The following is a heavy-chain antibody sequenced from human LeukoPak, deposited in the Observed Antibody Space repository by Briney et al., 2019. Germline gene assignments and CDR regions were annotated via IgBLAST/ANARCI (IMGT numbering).Heavy chain of an antibody. CDR2: IYYSGST. V-gene: IGHV4-61*01. J-gene: IGHJ5*02. Sequence: PSETLSLTCTVSGDSITSGSYYWSWIRQPPGKGLEWIGYIYYSGSTNYNPSLKSRVTISVDTSKNQFSLKLSSVTAADTAVYYCARLEGSGPRRGWFDPWGQGTLVTVSS. CDR3: ARLEGSGPRRGWFDP. CDR1: GDSITSGSYY. D-gene: IGHD3-10*01.